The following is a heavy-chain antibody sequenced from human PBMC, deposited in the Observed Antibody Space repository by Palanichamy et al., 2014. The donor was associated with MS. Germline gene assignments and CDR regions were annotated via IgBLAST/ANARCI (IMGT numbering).Heavy chain of an antibody. CDR1: ADTFRNYA. CDR2: IVPSVQIP. V-gene: IGHV1-69*09. J-gene: IGHJ3*02. CDR3: ARQLRRGGLRIMVMQQSGAFDI. D-gene: IGHD5-18*01. Sequence: QAQLVQSGAEVKTSGSSVKVSCKTSADTFRNYAITWVRQAPRQGLEWIGRIVPSVQIPNYAQKLQDRVRITADRSTTTVYLELTSLTSEDTAVYYCARQLRRGGLRIMVMQQSGAFDIWGQGTMVTVSS.